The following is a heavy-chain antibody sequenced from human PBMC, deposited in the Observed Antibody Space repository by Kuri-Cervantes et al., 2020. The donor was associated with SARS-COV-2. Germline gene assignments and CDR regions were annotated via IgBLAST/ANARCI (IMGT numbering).Heavy chain of an antibody. Sequence: ASVKVSCKASGYTFTGYYMHWVRQAPGQGLEWMGWINPNSGGTNYAQKFQGRVTMTRDTSISTAYMELSRLRSDDTAVYYCARGSSGWYWVLGYWGQGTLVTVSS. J-gene: IGHJ4*02. V-gene: IGHV1-2*02. CDR3: ARGSSGWYWVLGY. CDR1: GYTFTGYY. CDR2: INPNSGGT. D-gene: IGHD6-19*01.